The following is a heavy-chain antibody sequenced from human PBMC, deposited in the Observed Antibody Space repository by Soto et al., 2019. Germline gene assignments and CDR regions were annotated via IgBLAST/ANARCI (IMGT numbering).Heavy chain of an antibody. V-gene: IGHV1-69*08. CDR1: GGTFSSYT. CDR3: ARDRGYYYDSSGYAFDY. CDR2: IIPILGIA. Sequence: QVQLVQSGAEVKKPGSSVKVSCKASGGTFSSYTISWVRQAPGQGLEWMGRIIPILGIANYARKFQGRVTIPEDKSTSTAHRELSSLRSEDTAVYYRARDRGYYYDSSGYAFDYWGQGTLVTVSS. J-gene: IGHJ4*02. D-gene: IGHD3-22*01.